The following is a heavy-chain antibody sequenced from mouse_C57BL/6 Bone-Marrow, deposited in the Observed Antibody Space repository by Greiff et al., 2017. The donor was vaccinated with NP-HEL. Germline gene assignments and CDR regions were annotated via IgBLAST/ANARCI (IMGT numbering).Heavy chain of an antibody. J-gene: IGHJ3*01. V-gene: IGHV5-12*01. Sequence: EVQRVESGGGLVQPGGSLKLSCAASGFTFSDYYMYWVRQTPEKRLEWVAYISNGGGSTYYPDTVKGRFTISRDNAKNTLYLQMSRLKSEDTAMYYCARRGLREAWFAYWGQGTLVTVSA. D-gene: IGHD2-4*01. CDR2: ISNGGGST. CDR1: GFTFSDYY. CDR3: ARRGLREAWFAY.